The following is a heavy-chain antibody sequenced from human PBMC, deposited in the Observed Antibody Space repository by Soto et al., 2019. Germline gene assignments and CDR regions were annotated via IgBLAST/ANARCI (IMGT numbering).Heavy chain of an antibody. CDR1: GFSFSKYG. V-gene: IGHV3-30*18. CDR2: ISYDGSEK. CDR3: AKGYEVSPPVASAWYSYYFYGVDV. Sequence: QVALVESGGGVVRPGRSLRLSCGASGFSFSKYGMHWVRQAPGEGLEWLSLISYDGSEKWYAESVKGRFTISRDNSKNTLYLQMNSLRGDDTAVYFCAKGYEVSPPVASAWYSYYFYGVDVWGRGTTVTVSS. J-gene: IGHJ6*02. D-gene: IGHD6-19*01.